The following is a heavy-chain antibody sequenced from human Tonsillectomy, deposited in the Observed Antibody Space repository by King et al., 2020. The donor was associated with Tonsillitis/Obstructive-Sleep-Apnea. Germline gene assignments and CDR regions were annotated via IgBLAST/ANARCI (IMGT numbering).Heavy chain of an antibody. CDR2: ISTSGLTI. Sequence: VQLVESGGGLVQPGGSLRLSCAASGFTFSNYEMNWVRQAPGKGLEWVAYISTSGLTIYYADSVKGRFTISRDNAKNSLYLQMNSLRAEDTDVYYCARGNYDFWSGYYADLNYYYYMDVWGKGTTVTVSS. CDR1: GFTFSNYE. V-gene: IGHV3-48*03. J-gene: IGHJ6*03. D-gene: IGHD3-3*01. CDR3: ARGNYDFWSGYYADLNYYYYMDV.